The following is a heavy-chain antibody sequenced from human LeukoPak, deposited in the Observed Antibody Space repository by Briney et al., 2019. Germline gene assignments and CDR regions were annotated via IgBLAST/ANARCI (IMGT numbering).Heavy chain of an antibody. CDR1: GYTFTGCY. V-gene: IGHV1-2*02. Sequence: ASVKVSCKASGYTFTGCYMHWVRQAPGQGLEWMGWINPNSGGTNYAQKFQGRVTMTRDTSISTSYMELSSLRSEDTAVYYCAMGVGAPEDLAVAADFDYWGQGTLVTVSS. CDR3: AMGVGAPEDLAVAADFDY. D-gene: IGHD6-19*01. CDR2: INPNSGGT. J-gene: IGHJ4*02.